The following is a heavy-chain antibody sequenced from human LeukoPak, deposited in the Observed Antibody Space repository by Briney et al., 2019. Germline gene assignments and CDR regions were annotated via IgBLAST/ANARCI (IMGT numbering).Heavy chain of an antibody. Sequence: GGSLRLSCAASGFTFSSYSMNWVRQAPGKGLEWVSSISSSSSYIYYADSVKGRFTISRDNAKNSLYLQMNSLRAEDTAVYYCARDHIVVVVADCYYYMDVWGKGTTVTVSS. CDR3: ARDHIVVVVADCYYYMDV. CDR1: GFTFSSYS. J-gene: IGHJ6*03. D-gene: IGHD2-15*01. V-gene: IGHV3-21*01. CDR2: ISSSSSYI.